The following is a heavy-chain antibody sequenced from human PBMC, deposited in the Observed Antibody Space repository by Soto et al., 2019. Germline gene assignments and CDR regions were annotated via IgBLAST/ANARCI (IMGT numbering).Heavy chain of an antibody. CDR1: GGSISSRSYY. D-gene: IGHD2-21*02. J-gene: IGHJ4*02. V-gene: IGHV4-39*01. Sequence: ESLCRSCPVTGGSISSRSYYWGWIRQPPGKGLEWIGSIYYSGSTYNNPSLRSRVSMSIDTSKDQFSLKLKSVTAADTALYFCARQRTSVVTQAYFDVWGPGSLVTVLL. CDR2: IYYSGST. CDR3: ARQRTSVVTQAYFDV.